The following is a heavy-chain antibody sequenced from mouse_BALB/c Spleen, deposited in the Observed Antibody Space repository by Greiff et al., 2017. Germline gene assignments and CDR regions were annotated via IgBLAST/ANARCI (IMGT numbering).Heavy chain of an antibody. CDR1: GFTFNTYA. V-gene: IGHV10-1*02. D-gene: IGHD2-2*01. J-gene: IGHJ3*01. CDR2: IRSKSNNYAT. CDR3: VRGYFAY. Sequence: EVKLVESGGDLVKPGGSLKLSCAASGFTFNTYAMNWVRQAPGKGLEWVARIRSKSNNYATYYADSVKDRFTISRDDSQSMLYLQMNNLKTEDTAMYYCVRGYFAYWGQGTLVTVSA.